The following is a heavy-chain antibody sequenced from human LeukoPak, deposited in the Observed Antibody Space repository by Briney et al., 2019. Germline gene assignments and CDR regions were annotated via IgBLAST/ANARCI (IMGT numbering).Heavy chain of an antibody. CDR2: INHSGST. CDR3: ARGFDYGDSQAGSYFDY. V-gene: IGHV4-39*07. J-gene: IGHJ4*02. CDR1: GGSISSSSYY. D-gene: IGHD4-17*01. Sequence: SETLSLTCTVSGGSISSSSYYWSWIRQPPGTGLEWIGEINHSGSTNYNPSLKSRVTISVDTSKNQFSLKLSSVTAADTAVYYCARGFDYGDSQAGSYFDYWGQGTLVTVSS.